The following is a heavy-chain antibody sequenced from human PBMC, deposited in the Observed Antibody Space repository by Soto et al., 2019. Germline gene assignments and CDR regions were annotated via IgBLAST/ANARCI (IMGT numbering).Heavy chain of an antibody. Sequence: GGSLRLSCAASGFTFSSYSMNWVRQAPGKGLEWVSYISSSSSTIYYADSVKGRFAISRDNSKNTLYLQMNSLRAEDTAVYYCARGYGYYFVWGQGTLVTVSS. CDR2: ISSSSSTI. J-gene: IGHJ4*02. V-gene: IGHV3-48*01. D-gene: IGHD3-22*01. CDR1: GFTFSSYS. CDR3: ARGYGYYFV.